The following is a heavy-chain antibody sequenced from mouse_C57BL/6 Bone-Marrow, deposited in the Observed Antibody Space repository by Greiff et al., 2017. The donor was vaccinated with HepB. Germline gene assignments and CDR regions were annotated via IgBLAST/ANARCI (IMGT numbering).Heavy chain of an antibody. J-gene: IGHJ4*01. D-gene: IGHD1-1*01. CDR2: INTNYGTT. CDR3: ARPVGGVVATGKWAMDY. CDR1: GFSFTDYN. V-gene: IGHV1-39*01. Sequence: VQLKESGPELVKPGASVKISCKASGFSFTDYNMNWVKQSTGKSLEWIGVINTNYGTTSYTHKFKGQVTLTIDNSSSTPYMQLNSLTSEDSAVYYCARPVGGVVATGKWAMDYWGQGTSVTVSS.